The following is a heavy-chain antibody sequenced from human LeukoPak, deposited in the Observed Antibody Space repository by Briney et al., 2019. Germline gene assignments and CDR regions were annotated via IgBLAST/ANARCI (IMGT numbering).Heavy chain of an antibody. V-gene: IGHV1-2*02. CDR2: INPNSGGT. D-gene: IGHD5-12*01. CDR3: SRGIVTTISGY. J-gene: IGHJ4*02. Sequence: ASVKVSCKASGYTFTGYYMHWVRQAPGQGLEWMGWINPNSGGTDYAQKFQGRVTMARDTSISTAYMELSSLTSDDTAVYYCSRGIVTTISGYWGQGTLVTVSS. CDR1: GYTFTGYY.